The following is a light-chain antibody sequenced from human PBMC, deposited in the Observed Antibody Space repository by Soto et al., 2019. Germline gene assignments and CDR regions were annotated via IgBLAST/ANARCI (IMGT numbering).Light chain of an antibody. Sequence: QSALTQPASVSGSPGQSITISCTGTNSDVGGYKYVSWYQQQPGKAPEVMIYEVSNRPSGVSNRFSGSKSGNTASLTISGLQAEDEADYYCHSYTSSSTYVFGTGTKLTVL. CDR2: EVS. V-gene: IGLV2-14*01. CDR1: NSDVGGYKY. CDR3: HSYTSSSTYV. J-gene: IGLJ1*01.